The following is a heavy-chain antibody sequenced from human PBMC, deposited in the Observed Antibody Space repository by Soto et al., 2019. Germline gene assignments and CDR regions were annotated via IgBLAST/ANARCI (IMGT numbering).Heavy chain of an antibody. Sequence: EVQLVESGGGLVKPGGSLRLSCAASGFTFSSYSMNWVRQAPGKGLEWVSSISSSSSYIYYADSVKGRFTISRDNAKNSLYPQMNSLRAEDTAVYYCATTYYDFEGARPPGDYWGQGTLVTVSS. V-gene: IGHV3-21*01. CDR1: GFTFSSYS. CDR2: ISSSSSYI. CDR3: ATTYYDFEGARPPGDY. J-gene: IGHJ4*02. D-gene: IGHD3-3*01.